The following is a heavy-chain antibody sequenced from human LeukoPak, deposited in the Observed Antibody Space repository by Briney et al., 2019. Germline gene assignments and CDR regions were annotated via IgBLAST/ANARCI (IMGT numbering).Heavy chain of an antibody. J-gene: IGHJ4*02. CDR1: GGSISSYY. Sequence: ETLSLTCTVSGGSISSYYWSWVRQAPGKGLEWVSSISSSSSYIYYADSVKGRFTISRDNAKNSLYLQMNSLRAEDTAVYYCARRYCSSTSCYTIDYWGQGTLVTVSS. D-gene: IGHD2-2*01. CDR3: ARRYCSSTSCYTIDY. CDR2: ISSSSSYI. V-gene: IGHV3-21*01.